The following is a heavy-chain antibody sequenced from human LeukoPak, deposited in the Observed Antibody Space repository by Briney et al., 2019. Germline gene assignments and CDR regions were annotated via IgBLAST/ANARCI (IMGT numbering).Heavy chain of an antibody. CDR3: ARAGAYAFGY. D-gene: IGHD3-10*01. V-gene: IGHV4-34*09. CDR1: GGSFSGYY. CDR2: IYYSGST. J-gene: IGHJ4*02. Sequence: SETLSLTCAVYGGSFSGYYWSWIRQPPGKGLEWIGYIYYSGSTYYNPSLKSRVTISVDTSKNQFSLKLSSVTAADTAVYYCARAGAYAFGYWGQGTLVTVSS.